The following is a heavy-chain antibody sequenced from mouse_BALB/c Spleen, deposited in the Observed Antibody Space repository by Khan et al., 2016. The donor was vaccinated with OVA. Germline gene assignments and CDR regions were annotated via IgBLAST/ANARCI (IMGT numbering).Heavy chain of an antibody. V-gene: IGHV1S135*01. J-gene: IGHJ3*01. Sequence: EVQLQQSGPELMKPGASVKISCKASGYSFTSYYIHWVIQSHGKSLEWIGYIDPFSGDTTYNQKFKGRATLTVDKSSSTAYIHLSNLTSEDSAVYDCTRHGDVAWFTYWGQGTLVTVSA. D-gene: IGHD2-13*01. CDR3: TRHGDVAWFTY. CDR1: GYSFTSYY. CDR2: IDPFSGDT.